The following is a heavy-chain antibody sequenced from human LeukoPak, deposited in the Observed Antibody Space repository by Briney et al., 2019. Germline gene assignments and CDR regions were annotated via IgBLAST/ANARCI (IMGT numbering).Heavy chain of an antibody. CDR1: GFTFSSYS. CDR3: ASQYSSSWYAPFDY. Sequence: GGSLRLSCAASGFTFSSYSMNWVRQAPGKGLEWVSSISSSSSYIYYADSVKGRFTISRDNAKNSLYLQMDSLRAEDTAVYYCASQYSSSWYAPFDYWGQGTLVTVSS. D-gene: IGHD6-13*01. CDR2: ISSSSSYI. J-gene: IGHJ4*02. V-gene: IGHV3-21*01.